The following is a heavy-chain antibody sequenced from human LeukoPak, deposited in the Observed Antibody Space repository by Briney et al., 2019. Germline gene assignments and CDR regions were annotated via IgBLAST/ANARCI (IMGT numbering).Heavy chain of an antibody. CDR2: ITGSGGNT. D-gene: IGHD3-9*01. Sequence: PGASLRPSCAASGFTFSNYAMSWVRQAPGKGLEWVSAITGSGGNTYYADSVKGRFTISRDNSKNTVFLQMNSLRAEDTAVYYCAKWGDYDVLTGYYVSDYWGQGTLVTVSS. CDR1: GFTFSNYA. CDR3: AKWGDYDVLTGYYVSDY. V-gene: IGHV3-23*01. J-gene: IGHJ4*02.